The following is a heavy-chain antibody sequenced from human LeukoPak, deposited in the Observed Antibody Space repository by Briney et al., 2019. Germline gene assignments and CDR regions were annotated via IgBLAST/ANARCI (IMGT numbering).Heavy chain of an antibody. CDR2: ISGSGGST. V-gene: IGHV3-23*01. Sequence: GGSLRLSCAASGFTFSSYAMSWVRQAPGKGLEWVSAISGSGGSTYYADSVKGRFTISRDNAKNSLYLQMNSLRAEDTAVYYCARDKGDYHTSGSLFVFGGQGALVTVSS. CDR3: ARDKGDYHTSGSLFVF. J-gene: IGHJ4*02. D-gene: IGHD3-22*01. CDR1: GFTFSSYA.